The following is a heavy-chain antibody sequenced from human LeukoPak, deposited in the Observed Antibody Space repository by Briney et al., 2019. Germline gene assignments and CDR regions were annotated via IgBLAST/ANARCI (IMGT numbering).Heavy chain of an antibody. V-gene: IGHV1-18*01. CDR2: ISAYNGNT. CDR1: GYTFTSYG. D-gene: IGHD5-24*01. J-gene: IGHJ4*02. CDR3: GRVDVATNKDY. Sequence: ASVKVSCKASGYTFTSYGISWVRQAPGQGLEWMGWISAYNGNTNYAQKLQGRVTMTTDTSTSTGYMELRSLRSDDTAVYYCGRVDVATNKDYWGQGTLVTVSS.